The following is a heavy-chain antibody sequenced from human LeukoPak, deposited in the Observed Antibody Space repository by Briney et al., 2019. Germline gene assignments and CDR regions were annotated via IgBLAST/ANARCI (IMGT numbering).Heavy chain of an antibody. CDR1: GYTFTSYG. D-gene: IGHD6-13*01. V-gene: IGHV1-18*01. CDR2: ISAYNGNT. CDR3: ARVGDLKGIPGIADY. J-gene: IGHJ4*02. Sequence: GASVKVSCKASGYTFTSYGISWVRQAPGQGLEWMGWISAYNGNTNYAQKLQGRVTMTTDTSTSTAYMELRSLRSDDTAVYYCARVGDLKGIPGIADYWGQGTLVTVSS.